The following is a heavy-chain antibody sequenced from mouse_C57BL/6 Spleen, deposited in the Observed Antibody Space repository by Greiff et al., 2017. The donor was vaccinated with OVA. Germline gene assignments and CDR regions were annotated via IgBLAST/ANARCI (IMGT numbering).Heavy chain of an antibody. D-gene: IGHD2-5*01. CDR1: GFTFSSYA. Sequence: EVKLQESGEGLVKPGGPLKLSCAASGFTFSSYAMSWVRQTPEKRLEWVAYISSGGDYIYYADTVKGRFTISRDNARNTLYLQMSSLKSEDTAMYYCTRDYYSNRYFDVWGTGTRSPSPQ. CDR3: TRDYYSNRYFDV. CDR2: ISSGGDYI. V-gene: IGHV5-9-1*02. J-gene: IGHJ1*03.